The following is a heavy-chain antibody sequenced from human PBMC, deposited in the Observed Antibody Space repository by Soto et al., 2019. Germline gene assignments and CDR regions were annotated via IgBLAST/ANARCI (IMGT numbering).Heavy chain of an antibody. CDR2: FDPEDGET. J-gene: IGHJ4*02. Sequence: ASVKVSCKVSGYTLTELSMHWVRQAPGKGLEWMGGFDPEDGETIYAQKFQGRVTMTEDTSTDTAYMELSSLRSEDTAVYYCARWGGSYYYVDYWGQGTLVTISS. CDR3: ARWGGSYYYVDY. V-gene: IGHV1-24*01. CDR1: GYTLTELS. D-gene: IGHD1-26*01.